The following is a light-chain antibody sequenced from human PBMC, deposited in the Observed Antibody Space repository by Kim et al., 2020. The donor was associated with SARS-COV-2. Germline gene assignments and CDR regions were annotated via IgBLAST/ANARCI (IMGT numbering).Light chain of an antibody. CDR2: QDS. Sequence: VLQGPTARITCSGDKSGDKYACWYQQKPGQSPMLVIFQDSKWHSGIPERFSGFNSGNTATLTISGTQAMDEADYYCQAWDSSTWVFGGGTQLIVL. CDR1: KSGDKY. CDR3: QAWDSSTWV. V-gene: IGLV3-1*01. J-gene: IGLJ3*02.